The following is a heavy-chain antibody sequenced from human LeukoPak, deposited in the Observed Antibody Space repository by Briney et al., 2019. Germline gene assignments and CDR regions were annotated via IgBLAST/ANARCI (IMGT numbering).Heavy chain of an antibody. D-gene: IGHD2-21*01. J-gene: IGHJ6*03. V-gene: IGHV1-2*02. CDR2: ISPNSGGT. CDR3: ARGGSPIFYYYIDV. Sequence: ASVKVSCKASGYTFTDYFMHWVRQAPGQGLEWMGWISPNSGGTNYAQRFQGRVTMTRDTSITTAYMELSRLRSDDTAVYYCARGGSPIFYYYIDVWGKGTTVTISS. CDR1: GYTFTDYF.